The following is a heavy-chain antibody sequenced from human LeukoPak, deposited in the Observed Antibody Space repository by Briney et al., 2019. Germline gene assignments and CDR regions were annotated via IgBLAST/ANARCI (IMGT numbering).Heavy chain of an antibody. CDR1: GFTFDDYA. Sequence: GGSLRLSCAASGFTFDDYAMHWVRQAPGKGLEWVSGISWNSGSIGYADSVKGRFTISRDNAKNSLYLQMNILRAEDTALYYCAKEPYGSGSYYFDYWGQGTLVTVSS. CDR3: AKEPYGSGSYYFDY. J-gene: IGHJ4*02. CDR2: ISWNSGSI. D-gene: IGHD3-10*01. V-gene: IGHV3-9*01.